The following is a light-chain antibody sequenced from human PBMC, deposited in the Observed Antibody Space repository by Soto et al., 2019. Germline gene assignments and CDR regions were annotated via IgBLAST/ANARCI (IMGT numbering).Light chain of an antibody. CDR2: GNI. J-gene: IGLJ3*02. CDR1: SSNTGAGYD. V-gene: IGLV1-40*01. Sequence: QLVLTQPPSVSGAPGQRVTISCTGSSSNTGAGYDVHWYQQLPGTAPKLLIFGNINRPSGVPDRFSGSKSGTSASLAITGLQAEDEADYYCQSYDSSLSGWVFGGGTKLTVL. CDR3: QSYDSSLSGWV.